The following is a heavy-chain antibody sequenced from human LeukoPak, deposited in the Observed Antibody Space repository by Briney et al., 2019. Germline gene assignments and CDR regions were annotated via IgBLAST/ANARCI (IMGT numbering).Heavy chain of an antibody. J-gene: IGHJ4*02. CDR1: GFTLRSFS. V-gene: IGHV3-48*01. D-gene: IGHD3-9*01. CDR3: VRDNDWAFDY. CDR2: ISPRSDII. Sequence: SGGSLRLSCTASGFTLRSFSMNWVRRAPGKGLEWVSHISPRSDIISYADSVKGRFTISRDNAKNSLYLHMNSLRADDMAVYYCVRDNDWAFDYWGQGTLVTVSS.